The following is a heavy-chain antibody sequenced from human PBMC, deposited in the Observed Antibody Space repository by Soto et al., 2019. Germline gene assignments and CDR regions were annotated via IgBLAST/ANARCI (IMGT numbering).Heavy chain of an antibody. CDR3: ASRSFGSGSCFDY. V-gene: IGHV4-4*02. D-gene: IGHD3-10*01. CDR2: IYHSGST. Sequence: SETLSLTCAVSSGSISSSNWWSWVRQPPGKGLEWIGEIYHSGSTNYNPSLKSRVTISVDKSKNQFSLKLSSVTAADTAVFYCASRSFGSGSCFDYWGQGTLVTVPS. J-gene: IGHJ4*02. CDR1: SGSISSSNW.